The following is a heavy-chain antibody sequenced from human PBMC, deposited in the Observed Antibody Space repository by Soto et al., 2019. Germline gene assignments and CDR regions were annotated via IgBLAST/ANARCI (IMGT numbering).Heavy chain of an antibody. D-gene: IGHD3-10*01. CDR3: AASYGSGYRAFDY. CDR2: INPIVSMS. CDR1: GDTFSFYT. J-gene: IGHJ4*02. V-gene: IGHV1-69*02. Sequence: SVKVSCKASGDTFSFYTINWVRQAPGLGLEWVGRINPIVSMSNYAQKFQGRVSMTADESTSTAYMELRSLRSDDTAMYFCAASYGSGYRAFDYWGQGALVTVSS.